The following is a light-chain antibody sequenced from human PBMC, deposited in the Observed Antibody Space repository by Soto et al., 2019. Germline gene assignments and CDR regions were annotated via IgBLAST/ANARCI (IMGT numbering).Light chain of an antibody. V-gene: IGKV3-20*01. Sequence: EIVLTQSPGTLSLSPGERATLSCRASQSVSRNYLAWYQQKSGQAPRLRIYGASSRASHIPDRFSGSGSGTDFTLTISRLEPEDFAVYYCQQYGTSAPYTFGQGTKLEIK. CDR1: QSVSRNY. CDR3: QQYGTSAPYT. CDR2: GAS. J-gene: IGKJ2*01.